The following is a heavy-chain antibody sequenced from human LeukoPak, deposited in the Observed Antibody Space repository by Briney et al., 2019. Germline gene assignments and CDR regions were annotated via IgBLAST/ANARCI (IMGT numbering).Heavy chain of an antibody. Sequence: GGSLRLSCAASGLTFSNYVMSWVRQAPGKGLEWVSAISGSGGGTYYVDSVKGRFTISRDNAKNSLFLQMNSLRDEDTALYYCARGLPREVFDYWGQGTLVTVSS. V-gene: IGHV3-23*01. CDR2: ISGSGGGT. CDR1: GLTFSNYV. J-gene: IGHJ4*02. CDR3: ARGLPREVFDY. D-gene: IGHD2-15*01.